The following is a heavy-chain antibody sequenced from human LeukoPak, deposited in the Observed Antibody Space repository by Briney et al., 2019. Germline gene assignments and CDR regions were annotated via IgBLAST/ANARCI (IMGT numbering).Heavy chain of an antibody. D-gene: IGHD1-26*01. J-gene: IGHJ4*02. V-gene: IGHV3-23*01. CDR3: AKGGKWDVTPFDY. Sequence: GGSLRLSCAASGFTFTSYSMNWVRQAPGKGLEWVSTISGGGGSTYYADSVKGRFTISRDNSKNTLYPQVNSLRAEDTAVYYCAKGGKWDVTPFDYWGQGTLVPSPQ. CDR1: GFTFTSYS. CDR2: ISGGGGST.